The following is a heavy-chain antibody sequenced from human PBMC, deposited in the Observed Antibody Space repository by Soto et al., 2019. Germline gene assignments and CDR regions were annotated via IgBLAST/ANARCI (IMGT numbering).Heavy chain of an antibody. D-gene: IGHD6-6*01. J-gene: IGHJ4*02. CDR2: ISPSGTT. V-gene: IGHV4-34*01. Sequence: SETLSLTCTLYSGSLSGYYWSWIRQPPGKGLEWIGEISPSGTTNYSPSLKSRVSISVDTSKNQFSLNLTSLTAADTAVYYCARAPKVSGSAQTRPDFWGQGSLVTVSS. CDR1: SGSLSGYY. CDR3: ARAPKVSGSAQTRPDF.